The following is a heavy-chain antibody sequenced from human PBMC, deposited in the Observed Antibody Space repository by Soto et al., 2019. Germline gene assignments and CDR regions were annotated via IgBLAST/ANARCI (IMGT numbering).Heavy chain of an antibody. Sequence: KTSETLSLTCAVDSGSGSFSGYLWSWIRQPPGNGLEWIGEITHSGSTNYNPSLKSRVTISVDTSKNQFSLELRSVTAADTAVYYCARGRKGSSSSWYVDWGQGTLVTVSS. CDR3: ARGRKGSSSSWYVD. V-gene: IGHV4-34*01. D-gene: IGHD6-13*01. CDR1: SGSGSFSGYL. CDR2: ITHSGST. J-gene: IGHJ1*01.